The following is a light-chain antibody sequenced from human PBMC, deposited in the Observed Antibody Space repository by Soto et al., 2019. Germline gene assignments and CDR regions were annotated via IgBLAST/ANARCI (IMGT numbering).Light chain of an antibody. CDR3: QQSYSISPYT. CDR2: AAS. Sequence: DIQMTQFPSSLSASVGDKVTITCRASQSISTYLNWYQQKPGKAPKLLIFAASSLQSGVPSRFSGSGSGKDFTLTISGLQPEDFSTYFCQQSYSISPYTFGQGTKLGIK. CDR1: QSISTY. V-gene: IGKV1-39*01. J-gene: IGKJ2*01.